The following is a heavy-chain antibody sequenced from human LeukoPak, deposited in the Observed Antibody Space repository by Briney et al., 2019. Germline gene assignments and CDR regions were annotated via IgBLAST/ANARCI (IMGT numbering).Heavy chain of an antibody. D-gene: IGHD3-10*01. CDR2: IGTAGDT. J-gene: IGHJ3*02. CDR3: ARAYRGYYGSGSYYNDAFDI. CDR1: GFAFSSYD. Sequence: PGGSLRLSCAASGFAFSSYDMHWVRQATGKGLEWVSAIGTAGDTYYPGSVKGRFTISRENAKNSLYLQMNSLRAGDTAVYYCARAYRGYYGSGSYYNDAFDIWGQGTTVTVSS. V-gene: IGHV3-13*04.